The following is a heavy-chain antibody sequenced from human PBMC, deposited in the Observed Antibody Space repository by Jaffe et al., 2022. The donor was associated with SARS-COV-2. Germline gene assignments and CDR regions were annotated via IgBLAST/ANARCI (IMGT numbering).Heavy chain of an antibody. J-gene: IGHJ4*02. CDR2: ISYDGSNK. CDR1: GFTFSSYG. CDR3: AKDLVFGVTRLDY. Sequence: QVQLVESGGGVVQPGRSLRLSCAASGFTFSSYGMHWVRQAPGKGLEWVAVISYDGSNKYYADSVKGRFTISRDNSKNTLYLQMNSLRAEDTAVYYCAKDLVFGVTRLDYWGQGTLVTVSS. V-gene: IGHV3-30*18. D-gene: IGHD3-3*01.